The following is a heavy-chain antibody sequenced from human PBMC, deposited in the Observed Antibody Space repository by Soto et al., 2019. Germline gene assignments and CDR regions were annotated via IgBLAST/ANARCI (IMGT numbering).Heavy chain of an antibody. CDR2: ISYDGSNK. D-gene: IGHD3-16*02. Sequence: PGGSLRLSCAASGFTFSSYAMHWVRQAPGKGLEWVAVISYDGSNKYYADSVKGRFTISRDNSKNTLYLQMNSLRAEDTAVYFCARDQYDYVWGSYRYTGPNYWGQGTLVTVSS. V-gene: IGHV3-30-3*01. J-gene: IGHJ4*02. CDR1: GFTFSSYA. CDR3: ARDQYDYVWGSYRYTGPNY.